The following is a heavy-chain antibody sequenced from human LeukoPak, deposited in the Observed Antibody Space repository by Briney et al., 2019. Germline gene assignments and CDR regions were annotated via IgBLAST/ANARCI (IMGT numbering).Heavy chain of an antibody. D-gene: IGHD3-9*01. CDR1: GYTLTELS. V-gene: IGHV1-24*01. J-gene: IGHJ4*02. CDR3: ATKRQFDWLSGLDY. Sequence: ASVKVSCKVSGYTLTELSMHWVRQAPGKGLEWMGGFDPEDGETIYAQKFQGRATMTEDTSTDTAYMELSSLRSEDTAVYYCATKRQFDWLSGLDYWGQGTLVTVSS. CDR2: FDPEDGET.